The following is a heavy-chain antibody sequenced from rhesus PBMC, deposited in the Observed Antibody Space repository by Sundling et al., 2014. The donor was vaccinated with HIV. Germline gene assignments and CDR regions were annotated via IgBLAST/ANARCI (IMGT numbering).Heavy chain of an antibody. CDR1: GGSISSNY. CDR2: IYGATGNT. Sequence: QVQLQESGPGLVKPSETLSLTCAVSGGSISSNYWSWIRQPPGKGLEWIATIYGATGNTYYNPSLKSRVTISTDTSNNQFSLKLSSVTAADTAVYYCARLVVSATPYFDYWGQGVLVTVSS. CDR3: ARLVVSATPYFDY. V-gene: IGHV4-147*01. D-gene: IGHD2-39*01. J-gene: IGHJ4*01.